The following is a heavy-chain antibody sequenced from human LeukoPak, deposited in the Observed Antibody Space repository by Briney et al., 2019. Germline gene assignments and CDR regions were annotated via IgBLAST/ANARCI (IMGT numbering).Heavy chain of an antibody. Sequence: SETLCLTCTVSGGSISSYYWGWIRQPPGKGLEWIGSIYYSGSTYYNPSLKSRVTISVDTSKNQFSLKLSSVTAADTAVYYCASLSITNCPGAFDIWGQGTMVTVSS. CDR1: GGSISSYY. CDR3: ASLSITNCPGAFDI. D-gene: IGHD2/OR15-2a*01. J-gene: IGHJ3*02. V-gene: IGHV4-39*01. CDR2: IYYSGST.